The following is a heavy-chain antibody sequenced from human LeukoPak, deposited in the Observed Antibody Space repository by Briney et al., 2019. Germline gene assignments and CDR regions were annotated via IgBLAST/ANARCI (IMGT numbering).Heavy chain of an antibody. V-gene: IGHV4-38-2*02. CDR1: GYSISSGYY. D-gene: IGHD3-22*01. Sequence: SETLSLTCTVSGYSISSGYYWGWIRQPPGKGLEWIGSIYHSGSTYYNPSLKSRVTISVDTSKNQFSLKLSSVTAADTAVYYCAAVPNYYDYWFDPWGQGTLVTVSS. CDR3: AAVPNYYDYWFDP. J-gene: IGHJ5*02. CDR2: IYHSGST.